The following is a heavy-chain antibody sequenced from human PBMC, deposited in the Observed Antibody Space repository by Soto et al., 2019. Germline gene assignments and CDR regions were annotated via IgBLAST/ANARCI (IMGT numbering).Heavy chain of an antibody. CDR3: ARVRRTGNYYYYGMDV. Sequence: ASVKVSCKASGYTFTGYYMHWVRQAPGQGLEWMGWINPNSGGTNYAQKFQGRVTMTRDTSISTAYMELSRLRSDDTAVYYGARVRRTGNYYYYGMDVWGQGTTVTVS. CDR2: INPNSGGT. CDR1: GYTFTGYY. V-gene: IGHV1-2*02. J-gene: IGHJ6*02.